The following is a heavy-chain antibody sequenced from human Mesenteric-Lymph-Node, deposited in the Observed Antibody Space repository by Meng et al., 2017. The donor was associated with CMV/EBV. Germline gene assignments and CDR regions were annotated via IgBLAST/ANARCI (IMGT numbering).Heavy chain of an antibody. V-gene: IGHV3-9*01. CDR1: GFTFDDYA. J-gene: IGHJ3*01. CDR2: ISWNSGSI. D-gene: IGHD3-3*01. CDR3: AKGTIKHYDFWSGFDTPGGFDV. Sequence: GGSLKISCAASGFTFDDYAMHWVRQAPGKGLEWVSGISWNSGSIGYADSVKGRFTISRDNSKNTVYLQMNRLRAEDTAVYYCAKGTIKHYDFWSGFDTPGGFDVWGRGTKVTVSS.